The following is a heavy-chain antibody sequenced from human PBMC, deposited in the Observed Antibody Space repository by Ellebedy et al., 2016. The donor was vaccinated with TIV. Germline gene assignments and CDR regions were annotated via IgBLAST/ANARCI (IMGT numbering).Heavy chain of an antibody. Sequence: GGSLRLSXAASGFTLSLYWMSWVRRAPGKGLEWVANIKQDGGEKYYVDSVKGRFTISRDNAKRSLYLQMNSLRAEDTAVYYCVRAAHFYSYGMDVWGQGTTVTVSS. CDR1: GFTLSLYW. J-gene: IGHJ6*02. V-gene: IGHV3-7*01. CDR3: VRAAHFYSYGMDV. D-gene: IGHD2-21*01. CDR2: IKQDGGEK.